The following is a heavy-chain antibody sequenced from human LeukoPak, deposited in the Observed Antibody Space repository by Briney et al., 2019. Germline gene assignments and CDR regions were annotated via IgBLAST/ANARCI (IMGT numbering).Heavy chain of an antibody. J-gene: IGHJ5*02. CDR3: ARDGSGYDSGWFDP. CDR1: GGSISSGGYY. CDR2: IYYSGST. V-gene: IGHV4-31*03. Sequence: SETLSLTCTVSGGSISSGGYYWSWIRQHPGKGLEWIGYIYYSGSTYYNPSLKSRVTISVDTSKNQFSLKLSSVTAADTAVYYCARDGSGYDSGWFDPWGQGTLVTVSS. D-gene: IGHD5-12*01.